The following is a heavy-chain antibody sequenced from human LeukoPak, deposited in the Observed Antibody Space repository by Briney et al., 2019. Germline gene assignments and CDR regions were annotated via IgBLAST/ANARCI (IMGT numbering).Heavy chain of an antibody. J-gene: IGHJ4*02. D-gene: IGHD1-26*01. V-gene: IGHV3-30*02. Sequence: QSGGSLRLSCAASGFTFSSYGMHWVRQAPGKGLEWVAFIRYDGSNKYYADSVKGRFTISRDNSKNTLYLQMNSLRAEDTAVYYCAKDHIVGATDGYVYWGQGTLVTVSS. CDR2: IRYDGSNK. CDR1: GFTFSSYG. CDR3: AKDHIVGATDGYVY.